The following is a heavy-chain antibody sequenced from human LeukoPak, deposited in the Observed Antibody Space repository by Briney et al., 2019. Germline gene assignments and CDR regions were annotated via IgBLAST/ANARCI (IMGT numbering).Heavy chain of an antibody. J-gene: IGHJ4*02. CDR3: AKDHYYGSGTILDY. Sequence: GGSLRLSCAASGFTFSSYAMSWVRQAPGKGLEWVSAISGSGGSTYYADSVKGRFTISRDNPKNTLYLQMNSLRAEDTAVYYCAKDHYYGSGTILDYWGQGTLVTVSS. CDR2: ISGSGGST. CDR1: GFTFSSYA. D-gene: IGHD3-10*01. V-gene: IGHV3-23*01.